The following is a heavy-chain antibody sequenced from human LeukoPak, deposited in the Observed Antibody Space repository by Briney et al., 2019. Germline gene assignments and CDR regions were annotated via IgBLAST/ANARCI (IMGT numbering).Heavy chain of an antibody. V-gene: IGHV4-38-2*02. Sequence: SGTLSLTCTVSGYSISSGYYRGWIRQPPGKGLGWAGSIYHSGSTYYNPSLKSRVTISGDTSKNQLSLKLSSVTAADTAVYYCARQVSVPGWFDPWGQGTLVTVSS. CDR2: IYHSGST. CDR3: ARQVSVPGWFDP. CDR1: GYSISSGYY. J-gene: IGHJ5*02. D-gene: IGHD1-14*01.